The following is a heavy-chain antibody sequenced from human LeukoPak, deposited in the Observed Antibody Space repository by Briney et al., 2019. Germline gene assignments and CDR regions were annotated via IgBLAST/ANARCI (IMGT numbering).Heavy chain of an antibody. CDR3: ARDRDFDY. J-gene: IGHJ4*02. Sequence: GGTLRLSCVASGFTFSSYGMSWVRQAPGKGLEWVSAISGSGGSTYYADSVKGRFTISRDNSKNTLYLQMNSLRAEDTAVYYCARDRDFDYWGQGTLVTVSS. D-gene: IGHD3-10*01. V-gene: IGHV3-23*01. CDR2: ISGSGGST. CDR1: GFTFSSYG.